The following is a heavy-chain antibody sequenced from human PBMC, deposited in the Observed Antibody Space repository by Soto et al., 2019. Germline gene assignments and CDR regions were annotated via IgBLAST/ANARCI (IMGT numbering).Heavy chain of an antibody. J-gene: IGHJ4*01. D-gene: IGHD4-17*01. CDR1: GGYYRSYT. CDR2: VIPILGVV. Sequence: QVQVVQSGAEVKKPGSSVKVSCKASGGYYRSYTITWVRQAPGQGLEWLGRVIPILGVVNYAQKFQRKVTFTAGKSTSSAYMEQSSPRSDDTAVYYCPRESVGDYPHLDYWGQGTLVTVSS. V-gene: IGHV1-69*08. CDR3: PRESVGDYPHLDY.